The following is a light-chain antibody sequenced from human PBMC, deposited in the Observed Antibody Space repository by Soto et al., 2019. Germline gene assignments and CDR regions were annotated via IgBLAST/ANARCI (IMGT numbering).Light chain of an antibody. Sequence: EIVLTQSPGTLSLSPGERATLSCRASQSVSSSYLAWYQQKPGQAPRLLIYGASSRATGIPDRFSGSGSGTDFTLTISRLEPEDFAVYYCQHYASSPSFGGGTKVEIK. CDR3: QHYASSPS. CDR2: GAS. V-gene: IGKV3-20*01. J-gene: IGKJ4*01. CDR1: QSVSSSY.